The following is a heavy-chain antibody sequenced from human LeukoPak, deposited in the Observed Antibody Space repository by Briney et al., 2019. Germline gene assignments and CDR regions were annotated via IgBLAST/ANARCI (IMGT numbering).Heavy chain of an antibody. CDR1: GFTFSSYS. J-gene: IGHJ4*02. V-gene: IGHV3-23*01. CDR2: ISDTGGST. D-gene: IGHD6-13*01. CDR3: ARRGLTLGAAPVPKYNFDY. Sequence: PGGSLRLSSSASGFTFSSYSMHWVRQAPGKGLEWVSTISDTGGSTYYADSVKGRFTTSRDNSKNTQYLQLNSLRAEDTAVYYCARRGLTLGAAPVPKYNFDYWGQGTLVTVSS.